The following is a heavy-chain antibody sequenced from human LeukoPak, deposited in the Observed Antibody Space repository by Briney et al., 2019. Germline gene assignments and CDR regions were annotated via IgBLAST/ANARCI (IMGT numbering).Heavy chain of an antibody. CDR3: ASFVAAVGTLDY. CDR1: GYTFAGYY. J-gene: IGHJ4*02. CDR2: INPNSGGT. V-gene: IGHV1-2*02. Sequence: ASVKVSCKASGYTFAGYYMHWVRQAPGQGLEWMGWINPNSGGTNYAQKFQGRVTLTRDTSISTAYMELSRLRSDNTAVYYCASFVAAVGTLDYWGQGTLVTVSS. D-gene: IGHD6-13*01.